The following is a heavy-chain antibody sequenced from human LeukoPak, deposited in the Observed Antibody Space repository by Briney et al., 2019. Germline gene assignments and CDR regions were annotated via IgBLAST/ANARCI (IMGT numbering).Heavy chain of an antibody. V-gene: IGHV1-2*02. D-gene: IGHD3-10*01. Sequence: ASVKVSCKASGYTFTGYYMHWVRQAPGQGLEWMGWITPNSGGTNYAQKFQGRVTMTRDTSISTAYMELSTLRSDDTAVYYCAPGDMVRGVVDAFDIWGQGTMVTVSS. J-gene: IGHJ3*02. CDR1: GYTFTGYY. CDR2: ITPNSGGT. CDR3: APGDMVRGVVDAFDI.